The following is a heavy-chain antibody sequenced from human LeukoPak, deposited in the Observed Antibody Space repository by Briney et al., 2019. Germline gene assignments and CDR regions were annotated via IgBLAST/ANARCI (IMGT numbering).Heavy chain of an antibody. CDR1: GFTFSHYY. V-gene: IGHV3-11*01. J-gene: IGHJ5*02. D-gene: IGHD3-22*01. Sequence: GGSLRLSCAASGFTFSHYYMSWIRQAPGKGLEWVSYISSSGSTIYYADSVKGRFTISRDNAKNSLYLQMNSLRAEDTAVYYCARARRYYYDSSGYYNWFDPWGQGTLVTVSS. CDR3: ARARRYYYDSSGYYNWFDP. CDR2: ISSSGSTI.